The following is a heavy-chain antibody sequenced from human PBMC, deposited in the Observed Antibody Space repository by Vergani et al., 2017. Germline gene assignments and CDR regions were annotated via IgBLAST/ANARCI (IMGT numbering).Heavy chain of an antibody. CDR3: AKTAVAGTPPFDY. D-gene: IGHD6-19*01. Sequence: QVQLVESGGGVVQPGRSLRLSCAASGFTFSSYGMHWVRQAPGKGLEWVAVISYDGSNKYYADSVKGRFTISRDNAKNTLDLHMNSLRAEDTAVYYCAKTAVAGTPPFDYWGQGTLVTVSS. CDR1: GFTFSSYG. CDR2: ISYDGSNK. V-gene: IGHV3-30*18. J-gene: IGHJ4*02.